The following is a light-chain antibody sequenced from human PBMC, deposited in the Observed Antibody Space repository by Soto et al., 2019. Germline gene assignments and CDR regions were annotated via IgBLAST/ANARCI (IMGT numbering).Light chain of an antibody. CDR3: QQRSYWPRT. CDR2: DAS. Sequence: EIVLTQSPATLSLSPGERATLSCRASQSVRSYLAWYQQKPGQAPRLLIYDASNRATGIPARFSGSGSGTDFTLTVNSLEPEDFAVYYCQQRSYWPRTFGQGTKLEIK. CDR1: QSVRSY. V-gene: IGKV3-11*01. J-gene: IGKJ2*01.